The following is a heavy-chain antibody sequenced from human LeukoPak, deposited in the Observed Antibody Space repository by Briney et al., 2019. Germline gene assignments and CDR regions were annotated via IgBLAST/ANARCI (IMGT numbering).Heavy chain of an antibody. D-gene: IGHD2/OR15-2a*01. CDR3: ASFYAPDRGIESQNLVTVY. V-gene: IGHV1-2*02. CDR2: INPNSGGT. CDR1: GYTFTAYY. J-gene: IGHJ4*02. Sequence: ASVKVSCKASGYTFTAYYIHWVRQAPGQGLEWMGWINPNSGGTEYAQKFQGRVTLTRDTAINTAYTELSRLRSDDTAVYYCASFYAPDRGIESQNLVTVYWGQGTLVSVSS.